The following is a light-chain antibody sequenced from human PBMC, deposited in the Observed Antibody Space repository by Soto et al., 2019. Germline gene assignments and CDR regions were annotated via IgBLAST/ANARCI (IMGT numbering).Light chain of an antibody. CDR3: TSHAGSNTYV. J-gene: IGLJ1*01. CDR2: EVV. Sequence: QSVLTQPPSASGSPGQSVTISCTGTKNDIGVYDFVSWYQHHPGKAPRLIIYEVVQRPSGVPDRFSGSKSGNTASLTVSGLQAADEADYFCTSHAGSNTYVFGSGTTVTVL. CDR1: KNDIGVYDF. V-gene: IGLV2-8*01.